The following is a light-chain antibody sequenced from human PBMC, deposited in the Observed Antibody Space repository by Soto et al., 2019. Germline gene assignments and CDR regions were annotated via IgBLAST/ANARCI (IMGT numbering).Light chain of an antibody. V-gene: IGKV1-16*02. CDR3: LQYNSYPRT. J-gene: IGKJ1*01. CDR1: QDITNS. Sequence: DIQMTQSPSSLSASVGDRVTITCRASQDITNSVDWFQQRPGKAPKTLIYDASRLHSGVPSKFSGSGSGTDFTLTIRSLQPEDFATYYCLQYNSYPRTFGQGTKVDI. CDR2: DAS.